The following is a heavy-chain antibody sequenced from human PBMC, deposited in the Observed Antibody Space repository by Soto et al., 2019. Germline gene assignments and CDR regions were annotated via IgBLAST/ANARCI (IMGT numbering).Heavy chain of an antibody. CDR3: ARGSGYYYAMDV. CDR2: INPNSGGT. J-gene: IGHJ6*02. CDR1: GYTFTGYY. V-gene: IGHV1-2*04. Sequence: GASLKVSCKASGYTFTGYYMHWVRQAPGQGLEWMGWINPNSGGTNYAQKFQGCVTMTRDTPISTAYMELSSLRSGDTAVYYCARGSGYYYAMDVWGQGTTVTSP.